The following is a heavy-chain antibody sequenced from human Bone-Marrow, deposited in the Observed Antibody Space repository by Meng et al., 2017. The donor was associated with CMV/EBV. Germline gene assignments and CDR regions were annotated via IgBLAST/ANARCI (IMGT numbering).Heavy chain of an antibody. CDR2: INHSGST. Sequence: SETLSLTCAVYGGSFSGYYWSWIRQPPGKGLEWIGEINHSGSTNYNPSLKSRVTISVDTSKNQFSLKLSSVTAADTAVYYCARGTNDFWSGYRNWFDPWGQGPLVTGSS. J-gene: IGHJ5*02. D-gene: IGHD3-3*01. CDR3: ARGTNDFWSGYRNWFDP. V-gene: IGHV4-34*01. CDR1: GGSFSGYY.